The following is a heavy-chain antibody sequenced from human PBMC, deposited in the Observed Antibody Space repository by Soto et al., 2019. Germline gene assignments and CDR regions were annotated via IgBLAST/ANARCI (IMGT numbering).Heavy chain of an antibody. V-gene: IGHV1-3*01. D-gene: IGHD3-22*01. J-gene: IGHJ6*02. Sequence: ASVKVSCKASGYTFTSYYMHWVRQAPGQRLEWMGWINAGNGNTKYSQKFQGRVTITRDTSASTAYMELSSLRSEDTAVYYCARGSYYDSSGYRYYYYYGMDVWGQGTTVTVSS. CDR1: GYTFTSYY. CDR2: INAGNGNT. CDR3: ARGSYYDSSGYRYYYYYGMDV.